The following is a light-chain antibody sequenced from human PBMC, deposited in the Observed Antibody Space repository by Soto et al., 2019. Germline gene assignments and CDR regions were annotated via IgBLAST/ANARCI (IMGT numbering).Light chain of an antibody. CDR2: STS. V-gene: IGKV3-20*01. CDR1: YSVTSTY. CDR3: QHYSNSPIT. Sequence: EIVLTQSPGTLSLSPGERASLSCRASYSVTSTYLAWYQQKPGQAPRLLIYSTSSRATGIPVRFSGSGLGTEFTLTINKVEPEDSAIYYCQHYSNSPITFGQGTRLEIQ. J-gene: IGKJ5*01.